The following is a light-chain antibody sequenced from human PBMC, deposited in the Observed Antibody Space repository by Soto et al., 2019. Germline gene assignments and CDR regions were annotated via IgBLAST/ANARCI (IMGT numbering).Light chain of an antibody. J-gene: IGKJ1*01. CDR2: AAS. Sequence: DSVLMQSPGTLSSSPGERATLFCRASQTVNYNFLGWYQQRPGQAPRLLIYAASTRAPGIPDRFSGSGSGTDFTLTISRLEPEDFAIYYCQQYGSSPRPFGLGSKV. V-gene: IGKV3-20*01. CDR1: QTVNYNF. CDR3: QQYGSSPRP.